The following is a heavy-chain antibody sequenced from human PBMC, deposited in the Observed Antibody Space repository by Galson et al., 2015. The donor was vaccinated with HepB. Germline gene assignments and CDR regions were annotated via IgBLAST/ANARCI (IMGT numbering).Heavy chain of an antibody. D-gene: IGHD2-2*02. J-gene: IGHJ6*02. Sequence: SLRLSCAASGFIFDDYGMHWVRQGPGKGLEWVAGISWNSGSIDYADSVKGRFIISRDNAKKSLYLQMSSLKIEDTALYYCAKGTGGPAPILGRTYYYGMDVWGQGIAVTVS. CDR2: ISWNSGSI. V-gene: IGHV3-9*01. CDR3: AKGTGGPAPILGRTYYYGMDV. CDR1: GFIFDDYG.